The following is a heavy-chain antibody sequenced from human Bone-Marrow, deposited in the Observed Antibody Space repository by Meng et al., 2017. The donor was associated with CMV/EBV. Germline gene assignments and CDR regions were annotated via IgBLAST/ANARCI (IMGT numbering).Heavy chain of an antibody. Sequence: GESLKISCAASGFTFSSYWMSWVRQAPGKGLEWVAAISSSSSNIYYADSVKGRFTISRDNSKNTLYLQMNSLRAEDTAVYYCAREHGRSTSWYIAFDIWGQGTMVTVSS. CDR2: ISSSSSNI. D-gene: IGHD2-2*01. J-gene: IGHJ3*02. CDR1: GFTFSSYW. V-gene: IGHV3-21*01. CDR3: AREHGRSTSWYIAFDI.